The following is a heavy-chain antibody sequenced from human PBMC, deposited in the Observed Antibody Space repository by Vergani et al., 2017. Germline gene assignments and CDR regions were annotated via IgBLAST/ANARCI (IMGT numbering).Heavy chain of an antibody. CDR2: ISSSSSYI. D-gene: IGHD3-3*01. V-gene: IGHV3-21*01. CDR3: ARGKLDFDFWSDSKYYYMDV. J-gene: IGHJ6*03. Sequence: EVQLVESGGGLVKPGGSLRLSCAASGFTFSSYSMNWVRQAPGKGLEWVSSISSSSSYIYYADSVKGRFPISRDNAKNSLYLQMSSLRAEDTAVYYCARGKLDFDFWSDSKYYYMDVWGKGTTVTVSS. CDR1: GFTFSSYS.